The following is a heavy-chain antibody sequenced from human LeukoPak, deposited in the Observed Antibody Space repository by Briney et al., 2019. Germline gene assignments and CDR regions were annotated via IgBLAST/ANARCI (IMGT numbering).Heavy chain of an antibody. J-gene: IGHJ3*02. CDR1: GGSISSGDYY. V-gene: IGHV4-30-4*08. Sequence: SETLSLTCTVSGGSISSGDYYWSWIRQPPGKGLEWIGYIYYSGSTYYNPSLKSRVTISVDTSKNQFSLKLSSVTAADTAVYYCARGYCSGGSCYDDAFDIWGQGTMVTVSS. CDR3: ARGYCSGGSCYDDAFDI. CDR2: IYYSGST. D-gene: IGHD2-15*01.